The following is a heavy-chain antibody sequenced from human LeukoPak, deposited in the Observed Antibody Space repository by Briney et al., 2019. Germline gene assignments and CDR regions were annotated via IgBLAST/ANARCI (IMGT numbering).Heavy chain of an antibody. J-gene: IGHJ4*02. V-gene: IGHV1-46*01. D-gene: IGHD2-15*01. CDR1: GYTFTSYY. CDR3: ARANIVVVVAATPGDY. CDR2: INPSGGST. Sequence: ASVKVSCKAPGYTFTSYYMHWVRQAPGQGLEWMGIINPSGGSTSYAQKFQGRVTMTRDMSTSTVYMELSSLRSEDTAVYYCARANIVVVVAATPGDYWGQGTLVTVSS.